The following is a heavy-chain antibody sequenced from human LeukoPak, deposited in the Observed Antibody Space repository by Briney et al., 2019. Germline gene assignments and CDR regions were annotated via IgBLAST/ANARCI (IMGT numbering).Heavy chain of an antibody. CDR1: GYTFTGYY. Sequence: GASVKVSCKASGYTFTGYYMHWVRQAPGQGLEWMGWINPNSGGTNYAQKFQGRVTMTRDTSISTAYMELRSLRSDDTAVYYCARISFSEQWLGYYYYYYMDVWGKGTTVTISS. J-gene: IGHJ6*03. CDR2: INPNSGGT. V-gene: IGHV1-2*02. D-gene: IGHD6-19*01. CDR3: ARISFSEQWLGYYYYYYMDV.